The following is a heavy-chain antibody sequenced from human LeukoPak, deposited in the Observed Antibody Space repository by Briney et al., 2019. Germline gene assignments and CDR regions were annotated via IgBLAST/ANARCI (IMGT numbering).Heavy chain of an antibody. CDR1: GYTFTSYD. J-gene: IGHJ5*02. D-gene: IGHD1-26*01. Sequence: ASVKVSCMASGYTFTSYDINWVRQATGQGLEWMGWMNPNSGNTGYAQKFQGRVTMTRNTSISTAYMELSSLRSEDTAVYYCARKSGSYFPPNDNWFDPWGQGTLVTVSS. CDR2: MNPNSGNT. V-gene: IGHV1-8*01. CDR3: ARKSGSYFPPNDNWFDP.